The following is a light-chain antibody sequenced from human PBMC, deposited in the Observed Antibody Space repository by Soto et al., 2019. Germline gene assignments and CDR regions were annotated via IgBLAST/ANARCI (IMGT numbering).Light chain of an antibody. CDR1: QSISSY. V-gene: IGKV1-39*01. CDR2: AAS. Sequence: DIQMTQSPPCLSASVGDRVTLSCRASQSISSYLNWYQQKPGKAPKLLIYAASSLQSGVPSRFSGSGSGTDFTLTISSLQPEDFATYYCQQSYSTLWTFGQGTKVDIK. J-gene: IGKJ1*01. CDR3: QQSYSTLWT.